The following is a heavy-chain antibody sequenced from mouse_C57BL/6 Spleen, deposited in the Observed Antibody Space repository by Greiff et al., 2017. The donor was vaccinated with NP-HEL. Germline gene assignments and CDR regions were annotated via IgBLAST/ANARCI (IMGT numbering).Heavy chain of an antibody. CDR1: GYTFTDYN. D-gene: IGHD2-5*01. Sequence: EVQLQQSGPELVKPGASVKIPCKASGYTFTDYNMDWVKQSHGKSLEWIGDINPNNGGTIYNQKFKGKATLTVDTSSSTAYMQLRSLTSEDTAVYDGARMKLTDNDSNHPGDFDVWGTGTTVTVSS. CDR2: INPNNGGT. V-gene: IGHV1-18*01. J-gene: IGHJ1*03. CDR3: ARMKLTDNDSNHPGDFDV.